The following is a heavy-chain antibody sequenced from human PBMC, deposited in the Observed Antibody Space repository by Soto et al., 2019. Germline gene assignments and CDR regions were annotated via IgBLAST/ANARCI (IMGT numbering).Heavy chain of an antibody. CDR3: ARAFYDWEGG. V-gene: IGHV3-53*02. D-gene: IGHD3-16*01. CDR2: IYSGGST. J-gene: IGHJ4*02. CDR1: GFTVSSNY. Sequence: EVQLLETGGGLIQPGGSLRLSCAASGFTVSSNYMSWVRQAPGKGLEWVSVIYSGGSTYYADSVKGRFTISRDNSKNTLYLQMNSLGAEDTAVYYCARAFYDWEGGWGQGTLVTVSS.